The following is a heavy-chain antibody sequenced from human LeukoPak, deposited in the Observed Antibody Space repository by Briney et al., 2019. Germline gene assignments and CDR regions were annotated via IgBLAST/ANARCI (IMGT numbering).Heavy chain of an antibody. CDR3: ARDLYSSSWDLLNWFDP. Sequence: PGGSLRLSCAASGFTFDDYAMHWVRQAPGKGLEWVSSISSSSSYIYYADSVKGRFTISRDNAKNSLYLQMNSLRAEDTAVYYCARDLYSSSWDLLNWFDPWGQGTLVTVSS. J-gene: IGHJ5*02. CDR2: ISSSSSYI. CDR1: GFTFDDYA. V-gene: IGHV3-21*01. D-gene: IGHD6-13*01.